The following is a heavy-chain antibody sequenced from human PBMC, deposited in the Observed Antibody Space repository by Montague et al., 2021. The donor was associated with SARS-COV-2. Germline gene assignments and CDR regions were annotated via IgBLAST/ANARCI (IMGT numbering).Heavy chain of an antibody. CDR2: INWNGGST. Sequence: SLRLSCAASGFTFGDHGMSWVRQAPGKGLEWVSGINWNGGSTGYADSAKGRFTISRDNAKNSLYMQMNSLRAEDTALYYCARGIVGATVPLDYYYGMDVWGQGTTVTVSS. CDR1: GFTFGDHG. D-gene: IGHD1-26*01. J-gene: IGHJ6*02. V-gene: IGHV3-20*04. CDR3: ARGIVGATVPLDYYYGMDV.